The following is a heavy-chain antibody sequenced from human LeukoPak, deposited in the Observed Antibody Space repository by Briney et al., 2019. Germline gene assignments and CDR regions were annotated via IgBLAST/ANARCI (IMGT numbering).Heavy chain of an antibody. CDR1: RFSFSNNW. J-gene: IGHJ4*02. CDR3: ARDIVSGSGSLDY. D-gene: IGHD3-10*01. CDR2: VKSDGSNP. V-gene: IGHV3-74*01. Sequence: GGSLRLSCAASRFSFSNNWMHWVRQAPGKGLVWVSRVKSDGSNPSYADSEKGRFTISRDNAENMLYLQMNTLGAEDTAVYYCARDIVSGSGSLDYWGQGTLVTVSS.